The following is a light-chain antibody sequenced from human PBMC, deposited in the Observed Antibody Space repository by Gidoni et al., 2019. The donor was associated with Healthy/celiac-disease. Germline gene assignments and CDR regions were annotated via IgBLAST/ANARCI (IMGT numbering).Light chain of an antibody. Sequence: DIQMTQSPSTLSSSVGDRVAITCRASQSISSWLSWYHQQQGNAPKLLISKASSLESGVPASFSGSGSGTDFILTISRQHPDVFATYYWQQYNSPSTFGGGTKVEIK. CDR1: QSISSW. J-gene: IGKJ4*01. CDR3: QQYNSPST. V-gene: IGKV1-5*03. CDR2: KAS.